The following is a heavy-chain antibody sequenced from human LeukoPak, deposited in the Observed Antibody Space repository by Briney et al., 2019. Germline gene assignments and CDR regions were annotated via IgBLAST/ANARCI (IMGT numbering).Heavy chain of an antibody. V-gene: IGHV4-61*02. CDR3: ARGEYYYDSSGHNWFDP. CDR2: IYTSGST. CDR1: GGSISSGSYY. Sequence: SQTLSLTCTVSGGSISSGSYYWSWIRQPAGKGLEWIGRIYTSGSTNYNPSLKSRVTISVDTSKNQFSLKLSSVTAADTAVYYCARGEYYYDSSGHNWFDPGGEGTLVTVSS. D-gene: IGHD3-22*01. J-gene: IGHJ5*02.